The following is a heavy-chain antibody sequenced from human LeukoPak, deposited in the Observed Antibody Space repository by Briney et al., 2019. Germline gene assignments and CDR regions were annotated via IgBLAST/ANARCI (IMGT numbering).Heavy chain of an antibody. D-gene: IGHD6-13*01. CDR3: AKDISVGYSSSWYVGSAFDI. CDR1: GFTFDDYA. V-gene: IGHV3-9*03. J-gene: IGHJ3*02. Sequence: GGSLRLSCAASGFTFDDYAMHWVRQAPGKGLEWVSGISWNSGSIGYADSVKGRFTISRDNAKSSLYLQMNSLRAEDMALYYCAKDISVGYSSSWYVGSAFDIWGQGTMVTVSS. CDR2: ISWNSGSI.